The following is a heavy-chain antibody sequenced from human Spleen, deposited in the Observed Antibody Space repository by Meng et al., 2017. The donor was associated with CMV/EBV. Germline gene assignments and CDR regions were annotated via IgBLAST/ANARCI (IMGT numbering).Heavy chain of an antibody. V-gene: IGHV4-39*07. CDR2: IYYSGTT. CDR1: GGSVTTSNYH. Sequence: SETLSLTCAVSGGSVTTSNYHWVWIRQSPGKGLEWIGTIYYSGTTYYNPSLKSRLTISVDTSKNQFSLNLNSATAADTALYYCAGLIVGNGGRGHWGQGTLVTVSS. CDR3: AGLIVGNGGRGH. J-gene: IGHJ4*02. D-gene: IGHD2/OR15-2a*01.